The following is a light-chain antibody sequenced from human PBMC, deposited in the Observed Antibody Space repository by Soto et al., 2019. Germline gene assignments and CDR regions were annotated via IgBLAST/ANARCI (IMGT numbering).Light chain of an antibody. CDR1: QSVSSY. J-gene: IGKJ1*01. CDR3: QRRSNWQRT. Sequence: EIVLTQSPATLSLSPGERATLSCRASQSVSSYLAWFQQKPGQAPRLLIYDASNRATGIPARFSGSGSGTDFTLTISGLGPEDFAVYYCQRRSNWQRTFGHGTKVEIK. V-gene: IGKV3-11*01. CDR2: DAS.